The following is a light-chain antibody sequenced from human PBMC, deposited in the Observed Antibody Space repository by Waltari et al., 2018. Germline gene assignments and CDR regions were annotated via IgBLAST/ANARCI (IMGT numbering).Light chain of an antibody. J-gene: IGLJ2*01. CDR1: SSDLGVYNY. CDR3: SSYTSISTLI. V-gene: IGLV2-14*01. Sequence: QSALTQPASVSGSPGQTITISCTGTSSDLGVYNYVHWYQHNPGKAPKLMVYEVSNRPSGVSNRFSGSKSGNTASLTISGLQAEDEADYYCSSYTSISTLIFGGGTKLTVL. CDR2: EVS.